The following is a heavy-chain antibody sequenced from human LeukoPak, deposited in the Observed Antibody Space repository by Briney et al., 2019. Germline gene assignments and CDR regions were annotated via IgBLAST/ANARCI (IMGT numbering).Heavy chain of an antibody. V-gene: IGHV3-74*01. Sequence: GGSLRLSCAASGFAFSTYWMHWVRQAPGKGLVWVSRIRGDGGDISYADSVKGRFTISRDNAKNTLYLQMNSLSAEDTALYYCARVVRYFDYWGQGTLVTVSS. CDR1: GFAFSTYW. CDR2: IRGDGGDI. CDR3: ARVVRYFDY. D-gene: IGHD4-17*01. J-gene: IGHJ4*02.